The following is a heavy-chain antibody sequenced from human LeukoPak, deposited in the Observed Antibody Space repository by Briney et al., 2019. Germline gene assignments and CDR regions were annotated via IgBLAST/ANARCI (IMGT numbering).Heavy chain of an antibody. CDR2: ISSGSYI. Sequence: GGSLRLSCAASGFTFSSYSMNWVRQAPGKGRWWGSAISSGSYIYYPDSVKGRFTISRDNDKNSLYLQMNSLRAEDTAVYYCARVNKYSSGWYYWGQGTLVTVSS. V-gene: IGHV3-21*01. CDR3: ARVNKYSSGWYY. CDR1: GFTFSSYS. D-gene: IGHD6-19*01. J-gene: IGHJ4*02.